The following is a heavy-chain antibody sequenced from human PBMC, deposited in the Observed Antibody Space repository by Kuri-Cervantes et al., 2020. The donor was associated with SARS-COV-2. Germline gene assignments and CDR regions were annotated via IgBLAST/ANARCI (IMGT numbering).Heavy chain of an antibody. Sequence: GSLRLSCAVSGGSISNSNWWSWVRQPPGKGLEWIGEIYHSGSTNYNPSLKSRVTISVDKSKNQFSLKLSSVTAADTAVYYCAREGIAVAGHYYGMGVWGQGTTVTVSS. D-gene: IGHD6-19*01. CDR3: AREGIAVAGHYYGMGV. V-gene: IGHV4-4*02. CDR2: IYHSGST. CDR1: GGSISNSNW. J-gene: IGHJ6*02.